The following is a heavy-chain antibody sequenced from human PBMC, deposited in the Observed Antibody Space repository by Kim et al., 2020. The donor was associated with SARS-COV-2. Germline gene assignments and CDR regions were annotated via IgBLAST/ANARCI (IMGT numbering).Heavy chain of an antibody. V-gene: IGHV3-30*18. J-gene: IGHJ6*02. CDR2: ISYDGSNK. CDR1: GFTFSSYG. CDR3: AKXXXXXYSSGWTYYYYGXXX. Sequence: GGSLRLSCAASGFTFSSYGMHWVRQAPGKGLEWVAVISYDGSNKYYADSVKGRFXISXNNSKNTLYLQMNXXRXEDTAVYYCAKXXXXXYSSGWTYYYYGXXXWGQXXXVTVSS. D-gene: IGHD6-19*01.